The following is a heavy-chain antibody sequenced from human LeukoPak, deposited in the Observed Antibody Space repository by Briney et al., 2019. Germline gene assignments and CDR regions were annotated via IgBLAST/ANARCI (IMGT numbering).Heavy chain of an antibody. V-gene: IGHV1-2*02. J-gene: IGHJ4*02. Sequence: ASVKVSCKASGYTFTGYYMHWVRQAPGQGLERMGWINPNSGGTNYAQKFQGRVTMTRDTSISTAYMELSRLRSDDTAVYYCARAPTYYYDSSGYRFDYWGQGTLVTVSS. D-gene: IGHD3-22*01. CDR3: ARAPTYYYDSSGYRFDY. CDR2: INPNSGGT. CDR1: GYTFTGYY.